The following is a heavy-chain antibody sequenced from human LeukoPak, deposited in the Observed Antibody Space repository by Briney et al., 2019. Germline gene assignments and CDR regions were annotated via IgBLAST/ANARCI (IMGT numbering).Heavy chain of an antibody. D-gene: IGHD3-22*01. CDR1: GFIFSSHW. J-gene: IGHJ4*02. V-gene: IGHV3-74*01. CDR2: INSDGSSI. CDR3: AKSLRDYYDSSGYWDY. Sequence: GGSLRLSCAASGFIFSSHWMHWVRQAPGKGLVWVSRINSDGSSISYADSVKGRFTISRDNAKNTLYLQMNSLRAEDTAVYYCAKSLRDYYDSSGYWDYWGQGTLVTVSS.